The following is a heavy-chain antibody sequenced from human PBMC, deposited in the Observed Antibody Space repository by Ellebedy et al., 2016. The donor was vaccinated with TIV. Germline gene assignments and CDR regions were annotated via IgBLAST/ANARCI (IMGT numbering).Heavy chain of an antibody. Sequence: ASVKVSCKASGYTFISHAIHWVRQAPGQRLEWMGWINVGNGNTKYSQKFQGRVTITRDTSASTAYMELGSLRSEDTAVYYCAKRMNRFYDYWGQGTLVTVPS. CDR3: AKRMNRFYDY. CDR2: INVGNGNT. J-gene: IGHJ4*02. V-gene: IGHV1-3*01. CDR1: GYTFISHA. D-gene: IGHD2-15*01.